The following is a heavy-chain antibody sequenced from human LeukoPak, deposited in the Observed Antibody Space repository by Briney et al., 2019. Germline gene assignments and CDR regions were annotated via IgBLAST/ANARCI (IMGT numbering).Heavy chain of an antibody. CDR1: GGFFSGYY. Sequence: ETLSLTCAVYGGFFSGYYWSWIRQPPGKGLGWGGVINHSGSTNYNPSLQSRVTISVDTSKNKVSLKLSSVTAADTAVYYCASPHSSSWYRAHYFDYWGQGTLVTVSS. CDR3: ASPHSSSWYRAHYFDY. D-gene: IGHD6-13*01. J-gene: IGHJ4*02. V-gene: IGHV4-34*01. CDR2: INHSGST.